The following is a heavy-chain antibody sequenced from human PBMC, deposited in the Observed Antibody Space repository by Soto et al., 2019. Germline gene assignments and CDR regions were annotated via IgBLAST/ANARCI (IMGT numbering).Heavy chain of an antibody. CDR1: GLNFSSYS. J-gene: IGHJ6*03. D-gene: IGHD1-26*01. CDR3: ARDPGVGYYYYMDV. CDR2: ISSSSSYI. V-gene: IGHV3-21*01. Sequence: GGSMRLSCAASGLNFSSYSMNWVRKTQGKGLEWVSSISSSSSYIYYADSVKGRFTISRDNAKNSLYLQMNSLRAEDTAVYYCARDPGVGYYYYMDVWGKGTTVTVSS.